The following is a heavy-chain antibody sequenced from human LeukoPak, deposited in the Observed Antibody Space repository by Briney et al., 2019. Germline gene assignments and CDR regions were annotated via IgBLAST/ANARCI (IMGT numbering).Heavy chain of an antibody. CDR3: ARDQGLTAPPPYGLEV. V-gene: IGHV1-69*04. Sequence: SVKVSCKPSGYTFTSYYIHWVRQAPGQGLEWMGRIIPVLNITTYAQKFQGSVTITADTSTSTVYIELSSLRSEETAVYYCARDQGLTAPPPYGLEVWGEGTTVIVSS. J-gene: IGHJ6*02. CDR1: GYTFTSYY. D-gene: IGHD5-18*01. CDR2: IIPVLNIT.